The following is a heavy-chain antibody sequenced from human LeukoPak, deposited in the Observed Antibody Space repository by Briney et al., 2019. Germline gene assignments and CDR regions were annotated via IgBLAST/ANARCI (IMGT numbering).Heavy chain of an antibody. CDR2: IIPIFGTA. Sequence: GASVKVSCKASGGTFSSYAISWVRQAPGQGLEWMGRIIPIFGTANYAQKFQGRVTITTDESTSTAYMELSSLRSEDTAVYYCAREIAAAGEYYCYYMDVWGKGTTVTVSS. CDR3: AREIAAAGEYYCYYMDV. CDR1: GGTFSSYA. D-gene: IGHD6-13*01. J-gene: IGHJ6*03. V-gene: IGHV1-69*05.